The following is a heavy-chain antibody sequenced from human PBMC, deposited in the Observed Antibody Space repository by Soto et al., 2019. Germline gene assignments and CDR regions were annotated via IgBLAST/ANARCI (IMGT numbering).Heavy chain of an antibody. Sequence: SETLSLTCAVYGGSFSGYYWSWIRQPPGKGLEWIGEINHSGSTNYNPSLKSRVTISVDTSKNQFSLKLSSVTAADTAVYYCARVGIAVAGGIWFDPWGQGTLVTVSS. J-gene: IGHJ5*02. CDR3: ARVGIAVAGGIWFDP. V-gene: IGHV4-34*01. CDR2: INHSGST. D-gene: IGHD6-19*01. CDR1: GGSFSGYY.